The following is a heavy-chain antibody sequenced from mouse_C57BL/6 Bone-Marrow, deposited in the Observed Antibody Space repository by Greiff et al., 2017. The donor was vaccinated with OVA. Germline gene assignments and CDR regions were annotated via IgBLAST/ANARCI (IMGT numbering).Heavy chain of an antibody. D-gene: IGHD2-12*01. CDR2: IYPGGGYT. Sequence: VKLVESGAELVRPGTSVKMSCKASGYTFTNYWIGWAKQRPGHGLEWIGDIYPGGGYTNYNEKFKGKATLTADKSSSTAYMQFSSLTSEDSAIYYCARYSYYFDYWGQGTTLTVSS. CDR1: GYTFTNYW. V-gene: IGHV1-63*01. CDR3: ARYSYYFDY. J-gene: IGHJ2*01.